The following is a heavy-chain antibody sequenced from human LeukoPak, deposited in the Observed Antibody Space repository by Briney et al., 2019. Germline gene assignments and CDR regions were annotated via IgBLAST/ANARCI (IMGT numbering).Heavy chain of an antibody. D-gene: IGHD3-22*01. Sequence: ASVKVSCKVSGYTLTELSMHWVRQAPGKGLEWMGGFDPEDGETIYAQKFQGRVTMTEDTSTDTAYMELSSLRSDDTAVYYCAANYYDSSGYYYDYWGQGTLVTVSS. CDR3: AANYYDSSGYYYDY. J-gene: IGHJ4*02. CDR2: FDPEDGET. CDR1: GYTLTELS. V-gene: IGHV1-24*01.